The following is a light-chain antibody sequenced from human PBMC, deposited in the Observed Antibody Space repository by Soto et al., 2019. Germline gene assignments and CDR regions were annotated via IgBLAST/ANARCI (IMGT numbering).Light chain of an antibody. CDR1: QDISRY. CDR3: QQSYSTPLT. CDR2: AAS. Sequence: DIQMTQSPSSLSASVGDRVTITCRASQDISRYLNWYQQKPGKAPKLLMHAASSLQSGVPSTFSGSASGTHFNLTISSLQPEDFVTYYCQQSYSTPLTFGGGTKVEIK. V-gene: IGKV1-39*01. J-gene: IGKJ4*01.